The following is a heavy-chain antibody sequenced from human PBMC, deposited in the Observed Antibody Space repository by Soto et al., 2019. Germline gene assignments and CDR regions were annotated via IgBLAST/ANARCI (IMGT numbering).Heavy chain of an antibody. CDR2: ISHSGST. D-gene: IGHD3-3*01. Sequence: PSETLSLTCSLYGGSFSGCYWSWIRQPPGKGLEWIGEISHSGSTNYNPSLRRRVTISVDTSKHQLSLKLSSVTAADTAVYSCATGNTIFGVALPSIWAQRTMVRVPS. CDR3: ATGNTIFGVALPSI. CDR1: GGSFSGCY. J-gene: IGHJ3*02. V-gene: IGHV4-34*01.